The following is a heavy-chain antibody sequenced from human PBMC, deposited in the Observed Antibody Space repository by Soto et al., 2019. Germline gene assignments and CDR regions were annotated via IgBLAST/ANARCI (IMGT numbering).Heavy chain of an antibody. CDR2: TYYKSKWNN. Sequence: PSQTLSPSCAISGVSLSVNTAACNWIRQSPSRCLEWLGRTYYKSKWNNDYALSVKTRITINPNTSKNQFSLHLYSVTPEDTAVYYCTGITWFRGIDVWGPGTPVNVSS. CDR3: TGITWFRGIDV. J-gene: IGHJ6*02. CDR1: GVSLSVNTAA. D-gene: IGHD3-10*01. V-gene: IGHV6-1*01.